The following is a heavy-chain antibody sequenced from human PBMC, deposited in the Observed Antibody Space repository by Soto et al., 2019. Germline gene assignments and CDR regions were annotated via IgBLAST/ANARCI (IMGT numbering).Heavy chain of an antibody. Sequence: GGSLRLSCAASGFTFSNYAMTWVRRAPGKGLEWVSSISGGGNTYYADSVKGRFTISRDNSKSTLYLQMNSLRAEDTAVYYCARAPAYYYDSSGYYSDYWGQGTLVTVSS. D-gene: IGHD3-22*01. CDR2: ISGGGNT. CDR3: ARAPAYYYDSSGYYSDY. V-gene: IGHV3-23*01. CDR1: GFTFSNYA. J-gene: IGHJ4*02.